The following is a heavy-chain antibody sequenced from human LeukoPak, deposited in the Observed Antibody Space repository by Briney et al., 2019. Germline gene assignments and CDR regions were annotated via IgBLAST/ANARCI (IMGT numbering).Heavy chain of an antibody. V-gene: IGHV4-61*02. CDR3: ASHQYGSGSYYHDY. CDR1: GGSLNNPNYY. J-gene: IGHJ4*02. CDR2: ISTTGST. Sequence: SETLSLTCTVSGGSLNNPNYYWSWIRQPAGKGLEWIGRISTTGSTSYGPSLKSRVIISIDTSKNQFSLRLSSATAADTAVYYCASHQYGSGSYYHDYWGQGALVTVSS. D-gene: IGHD3-10*01.